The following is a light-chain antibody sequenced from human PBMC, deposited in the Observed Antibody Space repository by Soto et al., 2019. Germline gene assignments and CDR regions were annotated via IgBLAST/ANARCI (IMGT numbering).Light chain of an antibody. CDR1: SSDVGGYNY. Sequence: QSALTQPASVSGSPGQSITISCTGTSSDVGGYNYVSWYQQHPGKAPKLMIYDVSHRPSGVSNRFSGSKSGNTASLTISGLQAEDEADYYCSSYTSSSTYVVFGGGTKVTVL. J-gene: IGLJ2*01. CDR2: DVS. V-gene: IGLV2-14*01. CDR3: SSYTSSSTYVV.